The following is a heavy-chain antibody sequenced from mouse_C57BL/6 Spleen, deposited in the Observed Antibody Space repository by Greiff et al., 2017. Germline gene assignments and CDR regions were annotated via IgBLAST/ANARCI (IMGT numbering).Heavy chain of an antibody. CDR2: ISDGGSYT. CDR3: ARDDSSGYGNAMDY. CDR1: GFTFSSYA. D-gene: IGHD3-2*02. Sequence: EVHLVESGGGLVKPGGSLKLSCAASGFTFSSYAMSWVRQTPEKRLEWVATISDGGSYTYYPDNVKGRFTISRDNAKNNLYLQMSHLKSEDTAMYYCARDDSSGYGNAMDYWGQGTSVTVSS. V-gene: IGHV5-4*01. J-gene: IGHJ4*01.